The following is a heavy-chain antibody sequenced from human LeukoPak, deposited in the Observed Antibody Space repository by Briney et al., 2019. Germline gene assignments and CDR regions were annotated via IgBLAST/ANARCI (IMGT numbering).Heavy chain of an antibody. CDR2: ISAYNGNT. CDR3: ARAVSAAASQVLPTRSYYYYYYMDV. CDR1: GYTFTSYG. D-gene: IGHD6-13*01. Sequence: GASVKVSCKASGYTFTSYGISWVRQAPGQGLEWMGWISAYNGNTNYAQKFQGRVTITTDESTSTAYMELSSLRSEDTAVYYCARAVSAAASQVLPTRSYYYYYYMDVWGKGTTVTVSS. V-gene: IGHV1-18*01. J-gene: IGHJ6*03.